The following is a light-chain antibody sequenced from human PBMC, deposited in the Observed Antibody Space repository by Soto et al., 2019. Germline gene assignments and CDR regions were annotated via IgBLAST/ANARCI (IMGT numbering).Light chain of an antibody. Sequence: DIVVTQSPLSLPVTPGEPASISCRSSQSLLHPNGNYFFDWYLQKPGQSPQLLIYWGSIRASGVPDRFSGSASGTDFTLKISRVEAEDVGVYYCVQALQTPYTFGQGTKLGIK. CDR2: WGS. J-gene: IGKJ2*01. CDR3: VQALQTPYT. CDR1: QSLLHPNGNYF. V-gene: IGKV2-28*01.